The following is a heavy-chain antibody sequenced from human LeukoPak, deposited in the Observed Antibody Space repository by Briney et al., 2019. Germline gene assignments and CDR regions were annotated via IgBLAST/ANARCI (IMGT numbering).Heavy chain of an antibody. D-gene: IGHD6-13*01. J-gene: IGHJ6*02. V-gene: IGHV3-43*02. Sequence: GGSLRLSCAASGFTFDDFAMHWVRQGPGKGREWVSLISGDGNRIHYADSVKGRFTISRDNSKSSLYLQMNSLRTEDAALYYCAKAIEPRAAARPYGMDVWGQGTTVTVSS. CDR1: GFTFDDFA. CDR2: ISGDGNRI. CDR3: AKAIEPRAAARPYGMDV.